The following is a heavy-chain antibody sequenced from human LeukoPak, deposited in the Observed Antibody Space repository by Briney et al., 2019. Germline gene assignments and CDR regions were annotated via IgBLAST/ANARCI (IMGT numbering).Heavy chain of an antibody. Sequence: PGGSLRLSCAASGFTFSSYAMSWVRQAPGKGLEWVSGISWNSGSIGYADSVKGRFTISRDNAKNSLYLQMNSLRAEDTALYYCAKEGGFVLRFLDPEAWYFDLWGRGTLVTVSS. CDR2: ISWNSGSI. CDR3: AKEGGFVLRFLDPEAWYFDL. V-gene: IGHV3-9*01. CDR1: GFTFSSYA. J-gene: IGHJ2*01. D-gene: IGHD3-3*01.